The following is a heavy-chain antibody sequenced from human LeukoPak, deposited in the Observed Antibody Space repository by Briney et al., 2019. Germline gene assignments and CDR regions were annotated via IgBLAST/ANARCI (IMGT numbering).Heavy chain of an antibody. J-gene: IGHJ4*02. D-gene: IGHD2-21*01. Sequence: SETLSLTCSISGDSFTRSTYYWGWIRQTPRKRLEWIATMYHRGSRYYNPSLESRVTMSIDANRFSLKLRSVTATDSGVYYRARLPGLYSSDFDNWGRGALVIVSS. CDR1: GDSFTRSTYY. V-gene: IGHV4-39*02. CDR3: ARLPGLYSSDFDN. CDR2: MYHRGSR.